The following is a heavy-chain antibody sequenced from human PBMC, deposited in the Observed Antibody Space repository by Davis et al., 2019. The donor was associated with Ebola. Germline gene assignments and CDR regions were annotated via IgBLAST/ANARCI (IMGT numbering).Heavy chain of an antibody. CDR1: GGSFSGYY. CDR3: ARGQIFGVVKYYYYGMDV. CDR2: INHSGST. J-gene: IGHJ6*02. D-gene: IGHD3-3*01. V-gene: IGHV4-34*01. Sequence: SETLSLTCAVYGGSFSGYYWSWIRQPPGKGLERIGEINHSGSTNYNPSLKSRVTISVDTSKNQFSLKLSSVTAADTAVYYCARGQIFGVVKYYYYGMDVWGQGTTVTVSS.